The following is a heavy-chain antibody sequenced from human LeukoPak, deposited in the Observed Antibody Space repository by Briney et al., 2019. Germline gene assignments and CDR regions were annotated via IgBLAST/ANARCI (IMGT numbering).Heavy chain of an antibody. V-gene: IGHV4-59*01. Sequence: SETLSLTCTISGGSISGYYLSWVRQPPGKGLEWIGYVDYRGGTNFNPSLKSRVTISLDTSRNQFSLKLSSVTAADTAVYYCAAYSGTYTVFDYWGQGTLVTVSS. D-gene: IGHD1-26*01. J-gene: IGHJ4*02. CDR3: AAYSGTYTVFDY. CDR2: VDYRGGT. CDR1: GGSISGYY.